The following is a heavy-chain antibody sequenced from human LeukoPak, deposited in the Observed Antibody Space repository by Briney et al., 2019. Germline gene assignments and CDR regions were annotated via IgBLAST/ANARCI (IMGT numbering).Heavy chain of an antibody. Sequence: GSLRLSCAASGFTFSSYAMSWVRQAPGKGLEWGSAISGSGGSTYYADSVKGRFTISRDNSKNTLYLQMNSLRAEDTAVYYCAKSPITMIVVVRKGYYFDYWGQGTLVTVSS. D-gene: IGHD3-22*01. V-gene: IGHV3-23*01. CDR3: AKSPITMIVVVRKGYYFDY. CDR1: GFTFSSYA. CDR2: ISGSGGST. J-gene: IGHJ4*02.